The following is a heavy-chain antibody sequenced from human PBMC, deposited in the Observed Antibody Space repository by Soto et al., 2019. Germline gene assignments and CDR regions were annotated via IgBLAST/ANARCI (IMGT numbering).Heavy chain of an antibody. J-gene: IGHJ5*02. D-gene: IGHD2-2*02. CDR3: ARVSGCSSTSCYKPMTTVIWFDP. CDR2: ISAYNGNT. V-gene: IGHV1-18*04. Sequence: ASVKVSCKASGYTFTSYGISWVRQAPGQGLEWMGWISAYNGNTNYAQKLQGRVTMTTDTSTSTAYMELRSLRSDDTAVYYCARVSGCSSTSCYKPMTTVIWFDPWGQGTLVTVSS. CDR1: GYTFTSYG.